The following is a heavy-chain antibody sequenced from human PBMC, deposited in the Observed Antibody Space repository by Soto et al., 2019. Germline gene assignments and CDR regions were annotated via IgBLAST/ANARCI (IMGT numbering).Heavy chain of an antibody. CDR3: VKDCTGGSCRAGY. V-gene: IGHV3-23*01. Sequence: EVQLLESGGGLVQPGGSLRLSCAASGFTFSSYAMTWVRQAPGKGLEWVSSITTTGGTKYYADSVKGRFTISRDNSKKTVYLQATSLRAEDTAVYYCVKDCTGGSCRAGYWGQGTLVTVSS. D-gene: IGHD2-15*01. CDR1: GFTFSSYA. CDR2: ITTTGGTK. J-gene: IGHJ4*02.